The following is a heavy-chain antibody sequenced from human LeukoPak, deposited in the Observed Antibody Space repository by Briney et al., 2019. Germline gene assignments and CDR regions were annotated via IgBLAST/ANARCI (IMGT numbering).Heavy chain of an antibody. J-gene: IGHJ5*02. Sequence: GGSLRLSCAASGFTFGDYAVSWVRQAPGKGLEWVGFIRSKAYGGTTEYAASVKGRFTISRDDSKSIAYLQMNSLKTEDTAVYYCTRVKGAVTGVWFDPWGQGTLVTVSS. V-gene: IGHV3-49*04. CDR2: IRSKAYGGTT. D-gene: IGHD2-21*02. CDR1: GFTFGDYA. CDR3: TRVKGAVTGVWFDP.